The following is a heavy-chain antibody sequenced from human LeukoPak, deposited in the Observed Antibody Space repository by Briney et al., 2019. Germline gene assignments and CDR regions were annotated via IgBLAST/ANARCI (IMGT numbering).Heavy chain of an antibody. CDR2: IIPIFGTA. D-gene: IGHD1-26*01. V-gene: IGHV1-69*06. J-gene: IGHJ5*02. CDR1: GGTFSSYA. Sequence: GASVKVSCKASGGTFSSYAISWVRQAPGQGLEWMGGIIPIFGTANYAQKFQGRVTITADKSTNTAYMELSSLRSEDTAVYYCARVFCCGSYYNWFDPWGQGTLVTVSS. CDR3: ARVFCCGSYYNWFDP.